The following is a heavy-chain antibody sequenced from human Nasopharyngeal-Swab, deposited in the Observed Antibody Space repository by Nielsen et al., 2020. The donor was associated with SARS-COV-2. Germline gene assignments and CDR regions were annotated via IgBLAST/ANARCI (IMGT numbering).Heavy chain of an antibody. CDR1: GFNFDDYA. V-gene: IGHV3-43*02. J-gene: IGHJ4*02. CDR2: ITADGGST. Sequence: GGSLRLSCAASGFNFDDYAMHWVRQAPGKGLEWVSLITADGGSTYYADSVKGRFTISRDNSKNSVSLQMNNLRTEDTAFYYCAKSIRELLSPFDSWGQGTLVTVSS. CDR3: AKSIRELLSPFDS. D-gene: IGHD1-26*01.